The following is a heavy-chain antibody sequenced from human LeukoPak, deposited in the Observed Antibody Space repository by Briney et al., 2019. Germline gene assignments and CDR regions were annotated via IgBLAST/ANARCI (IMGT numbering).Heavy chain of an antibody. J-gene: IGHJ6*02. CDR2: INHSGST. CDR3: ARGNYARYYYYYGMDV. V-gene: IGHV4-34*01. D-gene: IGHD1-7*01. CDR1: GGSINNHY. Sequence: SETLSLTCTVSGGSINNHYWSWIRQSPGTGLEWIGEINHSGSTNYNPSLKSRVTISVDTSKNQFSLKLSSVTAADTAVYYCARGNYARYYYYYGMDVWGQGTTVPSP.